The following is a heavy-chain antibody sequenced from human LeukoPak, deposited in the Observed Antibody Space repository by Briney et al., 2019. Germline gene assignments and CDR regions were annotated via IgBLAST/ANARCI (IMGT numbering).Heavy chain of an antibody. Sequence: GGTLRLSCAASGFIFSSHGMNWVRQAPGKGLEWVANIRGDGGLIYYVDSVKGRFTISRDNAKNSMYLQMNSLRAEDTAVYYCTRAPRADDIFFESWGQGALVTVSS. CDR1: GFIFSSHG. CDR3: TRAPRADDIFFES. D-gene: IGHD3-9*01. CDR2: IRGDGGLI. J-gene: IGHJ4*02. V-gene: IGHV3-7*01.